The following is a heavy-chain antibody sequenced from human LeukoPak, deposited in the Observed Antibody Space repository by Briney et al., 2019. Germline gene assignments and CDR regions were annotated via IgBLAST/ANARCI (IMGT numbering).Heavy chain of an antibody. D-gene: IGHD3-10*01. CDR2: IYYSGST. CDR1: GGSISSYY. V-gene: IGHV4-59*01. Sequence: SETLSLTCTVSGGSISSYYWSWIRQPPGKGLEWIGYIYYSGSTNYNPSLKNRDTISVDTSKNQFSLKLSSVTAADTAVYYCARRQVGGYLFDYWGQGTLVTVSS. J-gene: IGHJ4*02. CDR3: ARRQVGGYLFDY.